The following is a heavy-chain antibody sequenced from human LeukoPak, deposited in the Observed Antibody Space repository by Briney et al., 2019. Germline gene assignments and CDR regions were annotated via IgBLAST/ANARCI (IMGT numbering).Heavy chain of an antibody. Sequence: PGGSLRLSCAASGFTFSSYAMHWVRQAPGKGLEWVAVISYDGSNKYYADSVKGRFTISRDNSKNTLYLQMNSLRAEDTAVYYCARDRYSSGWYPQSFVYWGQGTLVTVSS. J-gene: IGHJ4*02. CDR2: ISYDGSNK. D-gene: IGHD6-19*01. CDR1: GFTFSSYA. V-gene: IGHV3-30-3*01. CDR3: ARDRYSSGWYPQSFVY.